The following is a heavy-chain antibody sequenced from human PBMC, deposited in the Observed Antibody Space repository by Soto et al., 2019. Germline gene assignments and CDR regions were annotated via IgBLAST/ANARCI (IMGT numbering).Heavy chain of an antibody. V-gene: IGHV3-23*01. Sequence: GGSLRLSCAASGFTFSSYAMSWVRQAPGKGLEWVSAISGSGGSTYYADSVKGRFTISRDNSKNTLYLQMNSLRAEDTAVYYCAKDQVIWNDHPDAFDIWGQGTKVTVSS. CDR1: GFTFSSYA. J-gene: IGHJ3*02. CDR2: ISGSGGST. CDR3: AKDQVIWNDHPDAFDI. D-gene: IGHD1-1*01.